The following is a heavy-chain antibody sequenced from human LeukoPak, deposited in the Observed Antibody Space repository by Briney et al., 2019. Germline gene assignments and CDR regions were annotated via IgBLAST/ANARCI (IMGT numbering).Heavy chain of an antibody. J-gene: IGHJ4*02. CDR2: IYYSGST. D-gene: IGHD2-15*01. CDR1: GGSISSYY. V-gene: IGHV4-59*01. CDR3: ARGITIVAATAFDY. Sequence: SETLSLTCTVSGGSISSYYWSWIRQPPGKGLEWIGYIYYSGSTNYNPSLNSRVTISVDTSKNQFSLKLSSVTAADTAVYYCARGITIVAATAFDYWGQGTLVTVSS.